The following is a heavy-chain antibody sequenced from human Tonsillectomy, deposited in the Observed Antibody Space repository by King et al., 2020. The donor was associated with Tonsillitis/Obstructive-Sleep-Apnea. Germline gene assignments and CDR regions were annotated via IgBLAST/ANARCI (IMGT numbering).Heavy chain of an antibody. Sequence: VQLPQSGPGLVKPSQTLSLTCAISGDTVSSNSAAWSWIRQSPSRGLEWLGRTYYRSKWFNDYALSVKSRITINPDTSKNQFSLQLSSVTPEDTAVYYCARGSETYYVTFDYWGQGTLVTVSS. CDR3: ARGSETYYVTFDY. CDR2: TYYRSKWFN. V-gene: IGHV6-1*01. J-gene: IGHJ4*02. D-gene: IGHD1-26*01. CDR1: GDTVSSNSAA.